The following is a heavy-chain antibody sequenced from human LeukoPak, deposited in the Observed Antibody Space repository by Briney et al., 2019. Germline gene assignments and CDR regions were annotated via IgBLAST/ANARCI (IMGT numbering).Heavy chain of an antibody. V-gene: IGHV3-23*01. Sequence: VGGPRLSCVASGVSFCNYAMTGGREAPGGGRGMVSGIYGDDDKTVYGDAVKGRFTISRDNSKNTLFLQMNSLRADDTAVYYCAKGGSGYFLDLWGQGTLVTVSS. D-gene: IGHD3-22*01. CDR1: GVSFCNYA. CDR3: AKGGSGYFLDL. J-gene: IGHJ5*02. CDR2: IYGDDDKT.